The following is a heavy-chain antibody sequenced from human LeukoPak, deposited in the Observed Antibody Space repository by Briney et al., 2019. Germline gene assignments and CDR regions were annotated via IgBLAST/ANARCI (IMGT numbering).Heavy chain of an antibody. V-gene: IGHV4-38-2*02. D-gene: IGHD1-1*01. J-gene: IGHJ6*03. Sequence: SETLSLTCTVSGYSISSGYYWGWIRQPPGKGLEWIGYIYYSGSTNYNPSLKSRVTISVDTSKNQFSLKLSSVTAADTAMYYCAREKIGTGTILGKDYYYMDVWGKGTTVTVSS. CDR1: GYSISSGYY. CDR3: AREKIGTGTILGKDYYYMDV. CDR2: IYYSGST.